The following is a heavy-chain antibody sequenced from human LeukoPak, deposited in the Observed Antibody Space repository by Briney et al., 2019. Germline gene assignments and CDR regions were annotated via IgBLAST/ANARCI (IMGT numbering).Heavy chain of an antibody. CDR1: GYTFTGYY. V-gene: IGHV1-2*02. CDR3: ARDLWARQQLVKGSNPFDP. J-gene: IGHJ5*02. D-gene: IGHD6-13*01. CDR2: INPNSGAT. Sequence: ASVKVSCKASGYTFTGYYMHWVRQAPGQGPEWMGWINPNSGATNYAQKFQGRVTMTRDTSISTAYMELSRLRSDDTAVYYCARDLWARQQLVKGSNPFDPWGQGTLVTVSS.